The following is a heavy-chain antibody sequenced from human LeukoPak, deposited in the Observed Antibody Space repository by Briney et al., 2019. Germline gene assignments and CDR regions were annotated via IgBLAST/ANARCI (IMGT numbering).Heavy chain of an antibody. CDR1: GFTVSNKY. J-gene: IGHJ4*02. Sequence: PGGSLRLSCAASGFTVSNKYMTWVRQAPGKGLEWVSLIYSDGRTYYADSVKGRFTIARDNSKNTLFLQMNSLRGEDTAVYYCARGRGVGATALDYWGQGTLVTVSS. D-gene: IGHD1-26*01. CDR3: ARGRGVGATALDY. CDR2: IYSDGRT. V-gene: IGHV3-53*05.